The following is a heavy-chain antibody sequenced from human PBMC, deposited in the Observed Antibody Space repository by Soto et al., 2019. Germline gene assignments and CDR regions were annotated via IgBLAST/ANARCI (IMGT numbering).Heavy chain of an antibody. J-gene: IGHJ3*02. CDR3: AKDRPTYCGGDCAHDAFDI. CDR2: ISGSGGST. D-gene: IGHD2-21*02. V-gene: IGHV3-23*01. CDR1: GFTFSSYA. Sequence: GGSLRLSCAASGFTFSSYAMSWVRQAPGKGLEWVSAISGSGGSTYYADSVKGRFTISRDNSKNTLYLQMNSLRAEDTAVYYCAKDRPTYCGGDCAHDAFDIWGQGTMVTVSS.